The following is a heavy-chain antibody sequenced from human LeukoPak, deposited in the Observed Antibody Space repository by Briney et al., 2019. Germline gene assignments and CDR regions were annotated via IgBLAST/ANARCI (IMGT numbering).Heavy chain of an antibody. CDR3: ARGGNYWHQRWFDP. V-gene: IGHV3-23*01. CDR2: ISTSGGIT. CDR1: GFTFSSFA. D-gene: IGHD1-7*01. Sequence: GGTLRLSCVASGFTFSSFAMSWVRQAPGKGLEWVSGISTSGGITDYADSVKGRFTISRDNSKRTLYLEMNSLRAEDTAVYYCARGGNYWHQRWFDPWGRGTLVSVSS. J-gene: IGHJ5*02.